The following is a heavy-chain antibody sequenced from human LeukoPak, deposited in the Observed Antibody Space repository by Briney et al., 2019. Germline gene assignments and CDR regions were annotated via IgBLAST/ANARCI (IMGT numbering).Heavy chain of an antibody. D-gene: IGHD3-3*01. CDR1: GGSISSGGYY. Sequence: PSQTLSLTCTVSGGSISSGGYYWSWIRQHPGKGLEWIGYIYYSGSTYYNPSLKSRVTISVDTSKNQFSLKLSSVTAADTAVYYCARLNDYDFWSGYYLDYWGQGTLVTVSS. V-gene: IGHV4-31*03. CDR2: IYYSGST. J-gene: IGHJ4*02. CDR3: ARLNDYDFWSGYYLDY.